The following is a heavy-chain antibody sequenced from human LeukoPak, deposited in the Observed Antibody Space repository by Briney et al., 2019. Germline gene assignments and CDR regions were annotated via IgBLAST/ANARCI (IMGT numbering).Heavy chain of an antibody. CDR2: FDPEHGET. Sequence: GASVTVSCTVSGYTLTELCMHWVRQAPGKGLEWMGGFDPEHGETIYAQKFQGRVTMTEDTSTDTAYMELSSLRSEDTAVYYCAPALAVAGTFDYWGQGTLVTVSS. CDR3: APALAVAGTFDY. CDR1: GYTLTELC. J-gene: IGHJ4*02. V-gene: IGHV1-24*01. D-gene: IGHD6-19*01.